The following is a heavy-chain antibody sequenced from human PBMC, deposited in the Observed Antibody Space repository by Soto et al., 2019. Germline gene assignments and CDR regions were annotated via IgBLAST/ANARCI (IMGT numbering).Heavy chain of an antibody. CDR1: GGSFSGYY. V-gene: IGHV4-34*01. CDR2: INHSGST. Sequence: QVQLQQWGAGLLKPSETLSLTCAVYGGSFSGYYWSWIRQPPGKGLEWIGEINHSGSTNYNPSLKXRXTXXVDTSKNQFSLKLSSVTAADTAVYYCARVYGDCDYWGQGTLVTVSS. D-gene: IGHD4-17*01. CDR3: ARVYGDCDY. J-gene: IGHJ4*02.